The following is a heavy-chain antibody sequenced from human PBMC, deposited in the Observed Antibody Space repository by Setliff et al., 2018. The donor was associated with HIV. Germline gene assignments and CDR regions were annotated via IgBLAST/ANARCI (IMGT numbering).Heavy chain of an antibody. CDR3: ARLEYYYYMDV. CDR2: IYTSGST. V-gene: IGHV4-61*09. J-gene: IGHJ6*03. Sequence: LSLTCTVSGGSISSDSHYWNWIRQPAGKGLEWIGHIYTSGSTNYNPSLKSRVTISVDTSKIQFSLKLSSVTAADTAVYYCARLEYYYYMDVWGNGTTVTVSS. CDR1: GGSISSDSHY.